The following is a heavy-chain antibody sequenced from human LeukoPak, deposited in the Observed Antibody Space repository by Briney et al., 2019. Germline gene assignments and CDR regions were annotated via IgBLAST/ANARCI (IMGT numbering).Heavy chain of an antibody. Sequence: SETLSLTCAVYGGSFSGYYWSWIRQPPGKGLEWIGEINHSGSTYYNPSLKSRVTISVDTSKNQFSLKLSSVTAADTAVYYCARAYYDILTGYYRSYYFDYWGQGTLVTVSS. CDR1: GGSFSGYY. CDR3: ARAYYDILTGYYRSYYFDY. CDR2: INHSGST. J-gene: IGHJ4*02. V-gene: IGHV4-34*01. D-gene: IGHD3-9*01.